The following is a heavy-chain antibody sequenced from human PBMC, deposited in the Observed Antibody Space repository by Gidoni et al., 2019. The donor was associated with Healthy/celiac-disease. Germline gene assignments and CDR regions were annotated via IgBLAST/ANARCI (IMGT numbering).Heavy chain of an antibody. CDR2: LNPSGGST. CDR1: GYTLTSYY. CDR3: ARGRGAGVAGTGDFDY. V-gene: IGHV1-46*01. Sequence: QVQLVQSGAEVKKPGASVKVSCRASGYTLTSYYMHWVRQAPGQGLEWMGILNPSGGSTSYAQKFQGRVTMTRDTSTSTVYMELSSLRSEDTAVYYCARGRGAGVAGTGDFDYWGQGTLVTVSS. J-gene: IGHJ4*02. D-gene: IGHD6-19*01.